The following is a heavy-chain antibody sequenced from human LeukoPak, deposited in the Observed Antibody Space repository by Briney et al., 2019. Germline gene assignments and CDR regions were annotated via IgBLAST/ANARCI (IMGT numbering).Heavy chain of an antibody. Sequence: EASVKVSCKASGGTFSSYAISWVRQAPGQGLEWMGRIIPILGIANYAQKFQGRVTITADKSTSTAYMELSSLRSEDTAVYYCARVVGAASGGYYFDYWGQGTLVTVSS. CDR3: ARVVGAASGGYYFDY. J-gene: IGHJ4*02. D-gene: IGHD2-2*01. CDR2: IIPILGIA. CDR1: GGTFSSYA. V-gene: IGHV1-69*04.